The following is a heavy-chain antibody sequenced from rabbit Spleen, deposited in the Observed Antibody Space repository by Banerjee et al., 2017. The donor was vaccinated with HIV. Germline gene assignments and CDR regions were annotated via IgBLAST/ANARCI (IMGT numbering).Heavy chain of an antibody. J-gene: IGHJ6*01. V-gene: IGHV1S45*01. D-gene: IGHD8-1*01. CDR2: IYTGNGKN. CDR3: ARDAGTSFSSYGMDL. CDR1: GFSFSNKAV. Sequence: QEQLVESGGGLVKPEGSLKLSCTASGFSFSNKAVMCWVRQAPGKGLEWIGCIYTGNGKNYYASWAKGRFTISKASSTTVTLEMTSLTAADTAAYFCARDAGTSFSSYGMDLWGPGTLVTVS.